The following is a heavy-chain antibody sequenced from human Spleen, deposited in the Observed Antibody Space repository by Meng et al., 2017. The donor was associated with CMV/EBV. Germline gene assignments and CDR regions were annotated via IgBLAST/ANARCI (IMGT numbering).Heavy chain of an antibody. V-gene: IGHV3-74*01. D-gene: IGHD3-16*01. CDR3: ARGGDYVWGSYDY. Sequence: GRRGASGGGFVQPGGSLRPSFAASGFTFSSYWMHWVRQAPGKGLVWVSRINSDGSSTSYADSVKGRFTISRDNAKNTLYLQMNSLRAEDTAVYYCARGGDYVWGSYDYWGQGTLVTVSS. CDR1: GFTFSSYW. J-gene: IGHJ4*02. CDR2: INSDGSST.